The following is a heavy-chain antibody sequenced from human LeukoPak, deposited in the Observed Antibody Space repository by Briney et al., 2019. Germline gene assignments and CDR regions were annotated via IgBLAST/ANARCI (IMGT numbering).Heavy chain of an antibody. CDR1: GYTFTGYY. V-gene: IGHV1-2*02. J-gene: IGHJ4*02. CDR3: ARDKVRIAAAGDYYFDY. Sequence: ASVKVSCKASGYTFTGYYMHWVRQAPGQGLEWMVWINPNSGGTNYAQKFQGRVTMTRDTSISTAYMELSRLRSDDTAVYYCARDKVRIAAAGDYYFDYWGQGTLVTVSS. CDR2: INPNSGGT. D-gene: IGHD6-13*01.